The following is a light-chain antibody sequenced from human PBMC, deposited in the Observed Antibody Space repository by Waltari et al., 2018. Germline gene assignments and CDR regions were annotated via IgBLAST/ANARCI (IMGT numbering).Light chain of an antibody. Sequence: VLTQSPGTLSLSPGERVTLPCRASQSLTKRYLAWYQQKPGQAPRLLIYGASSRAAGIPDRFIGSGSGTDFTITISRLEPEDFAVYYCQQYGSSILYTFGQGTKLEIK. V-gene: IGKV3-20*01. CDR1: QSLTKRY. CDR3: QQYGSSILYT. J-gene: IGKJ2*01. CDR2: GAS.